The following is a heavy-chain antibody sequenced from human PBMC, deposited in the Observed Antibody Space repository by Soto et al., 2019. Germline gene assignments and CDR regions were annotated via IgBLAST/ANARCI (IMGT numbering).Heavy chain of an antibody. CDR3: ARDFFGSGGMGVYNWFDP. CDR2: IWYDGSNK. CDR1: GFTFSSYG. D-gene: IGHD3-10*01. Sequence: QVQLVESGGGVVQPGRSLRLSCAASGFTFSSYGMHWVRQAPGKGLEWVAVIWYDGSNKYYADSVKGRFTISRDNSKNTFDVQMKCLGAEDRAGYYCARDFFGSGGMGVYNWFDPWGQGTLFTVPS. V-gene: IGHV3-33*01. J-gene: IGHJ5*02.